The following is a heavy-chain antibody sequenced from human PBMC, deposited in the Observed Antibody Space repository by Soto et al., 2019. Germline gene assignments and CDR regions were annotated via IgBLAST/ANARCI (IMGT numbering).Heavy chain of an antibody. Sequence: GESLKISCKASGFTFTDYWIAWLRQMPGGGLEWMGMIFPDDSDIKYSSSFQGHIIISADRSITTAYLQVSSLKASDTAIYYCAKLPPRAQSLVRYYFDYWGQGTPVTVSS. CDR1: GFTFTDYW. CDR3: AKLPPRAQSLVRYYFDY. CDR2: IFPDDSDI. J-gene: IGHJ4*02. D-gene: IGHD3-10*01. V-gene: IGHV5-51*01.